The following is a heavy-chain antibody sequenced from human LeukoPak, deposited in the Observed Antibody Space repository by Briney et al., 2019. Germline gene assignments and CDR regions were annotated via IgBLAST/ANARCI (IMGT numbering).Heavy chain of an antibody. D-gene: IGHD2-2*01. CDR3: ASLGYCSSTSCSSEDFDY. Sequence: GGSLRLSCAASGFTFSSYGMHWVRQAPGKGLEWVAVIWYDGSNKYYADSVKGRFTISRDNSKNTLYLQMNSLRAEDTAVYYCASLGYCSSTSCSSEDFDYWGQGTLVTLSS. V-gene: IGHV3-33*01. CDR2: IWYDGSNK. J-gene: IGHJ4*02. CDR1: GFTFSSYG.